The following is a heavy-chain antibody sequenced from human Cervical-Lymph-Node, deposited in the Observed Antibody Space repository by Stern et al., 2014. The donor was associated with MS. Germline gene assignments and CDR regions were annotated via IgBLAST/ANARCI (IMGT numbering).Heavy chain of an antibody. J-gene: IGHJ6*02. D-gene: IGHD3-16*01. V-gene: IGHV2-70*15. CDR1: GFALSTSGMC. CDR3: ARIKFGDYDYGMDV. Sequence: QVTLQESGPALVKPTQTLTLTCTFSGFALSTSGMCVSWIRQPPGKALEWLARIDWDDDRYYSPSLKTRLTISKDTSKNQVVLTMTDMDPVDTATYYCARIKFGDYDYGMDVWGQGTTVTVSS. CDR2: IDWDDDR.